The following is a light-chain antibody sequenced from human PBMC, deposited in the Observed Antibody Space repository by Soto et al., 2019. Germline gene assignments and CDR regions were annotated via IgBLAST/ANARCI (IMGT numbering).Light chain of an antibody. J-gene: IGKJ1*01. V-gene: IGKV3-15*01. Sequence: EIVMTQSPDILSLSPGETATLSCRASQSVCSSLAWYQQKPGQAPRLLISDASTRAAGLPARFSGSGSGTEFTLTISSLQSEDVAVYYYQQSNTWPKTFGQGTKVEIK. CDR1: QSVCSS. CDR2: DAS. CDR3: QQSNTWPKT.